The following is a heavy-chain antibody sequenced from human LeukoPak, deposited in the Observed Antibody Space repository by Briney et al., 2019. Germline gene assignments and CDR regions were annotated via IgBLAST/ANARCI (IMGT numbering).Heavy chain of an antibody. D-gene: IGHD6-19*01. CDR2: INHSGST. CDR3: ARMTAGIGDWFDP. J-gene: IGHJ5*02. V-gene: IGHV4-34*01. CDR1: GGAFSGYY. Sequence: SETLSLTCAVYGGAFSGYYWSWIRPPPGKGLEWIGEINHSGSTNYNPSLKSRVTISVDTSKNQFSLKLSSVTAADTAVYYCARMTAGIGDWFDPWGQGTLVTVSS.